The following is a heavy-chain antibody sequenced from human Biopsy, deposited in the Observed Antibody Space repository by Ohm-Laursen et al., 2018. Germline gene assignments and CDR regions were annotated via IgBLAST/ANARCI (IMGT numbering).Heavy chain of an antibody. J-gene: IGHJ3*01. D-gene: IGHD3-16*01. Sequence: ATVKISCKGSGYAVNDYFLHWLRQAPGQGPEWMGWIRPNSGGTNYAQKFQGRVTMTTDTSTSTVYLELRRLISDDTAVYYCARDIMNRIAGLVARSDVFDVWGQGTLVTVSS. CDR3: ARDIMNRIAGLVARSDVFDV. V-gene: IGHV1-2*02. CDR2: IRPNSGGT. CDR1: GYAVNDYF.